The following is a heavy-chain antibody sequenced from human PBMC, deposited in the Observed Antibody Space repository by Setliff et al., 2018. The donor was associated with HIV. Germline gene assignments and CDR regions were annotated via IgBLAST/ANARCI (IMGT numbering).Heavy chain of an antibody. V-gene: IGHV4-31*02. Sequence: NPSETRSLTCSVSGGSITSGGHYWSWIRHLPGKGLEWIGYIHYTGSNFYNPSLTDRLTLSVDTARNQFSLELTSVTATDTAVYYCARDRRDDYYLTAYFDSLGQGTVVTVSS. J-gene: IGHJ4*02. CDR2: IHYTGSN. D-gene: IGHD1-26*01. CDR3: ARDRRDDYYLTAYFDS. CDR1: GGSITSGGHY.